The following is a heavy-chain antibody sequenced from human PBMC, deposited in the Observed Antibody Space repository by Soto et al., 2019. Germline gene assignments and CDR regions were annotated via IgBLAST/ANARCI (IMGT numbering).Heavy chain of an antibody. D-gene: IGHD5-18*01. Sequence: VGSLRLSCAASGFTFSNSAMTWVRQAPGKGLEWVPALSGSGRSTYYADSVKGRFTISKDNSKNILYLQMNSLRAEDTAVYYCAKDGGYSYGTDHWGQGTQVTVSS. V-gene: IGHV3-23*01. J-gene: IGHJ4*02. CDR1: GFTFSNSA. CDR2: LSGSGRST. CDR3: AKDGGYSYGTDH.